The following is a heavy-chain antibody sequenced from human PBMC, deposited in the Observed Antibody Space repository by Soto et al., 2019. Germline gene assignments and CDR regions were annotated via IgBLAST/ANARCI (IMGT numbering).Heavy chain of an antibody. D-gene: IGHD3-3*01. CDR3: NRGSEYDFWSGYL. CDR1: GGTSTRYA. Sequence: QERLVQSGAEVRKPGSSVKVSCKVTGGTSTRYAINWVRQAPGQGIEGMGGIVPMFGTSKYAQKFQGRVTIPADTSTNIAYMELRRLRSEDTAVYYCNRGSEYDFWSGYLWGQGTLVSVSS. V-gene: IGHV1-69*06. CDR2: IVPMFGTS. J-gene: IGHJ4*02.